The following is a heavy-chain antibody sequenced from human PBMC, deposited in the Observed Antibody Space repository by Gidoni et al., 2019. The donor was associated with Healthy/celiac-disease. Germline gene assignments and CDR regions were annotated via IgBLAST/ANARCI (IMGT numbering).Heavy chain of an antibody. J-gene: IGHJ4*02. CDR3: ARGEEGQLARYYDY. Sequence: QVQLQHWGDGLFMPSETLSLTCAVYGGSLSGYYWSWIRQPPGKGLEWIGEINHSGSTNYNPSLKSRVTISVDTSKNQFSLKLSSVTAADTAVYYCARGEEGQLARYYDYWGQGTLVTVSS. CDR1: GGSLSGYY. V-gene: IGHV4-34*01. D-gene: IGHD3-9*01. CDR2: INHSGST.